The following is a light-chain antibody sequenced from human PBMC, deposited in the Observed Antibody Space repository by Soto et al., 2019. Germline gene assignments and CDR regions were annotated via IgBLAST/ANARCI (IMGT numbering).Light chain of an antibody. Sequence: DIQMTQSPSSVSASVGDRVTITCRASQFISSWLGWYQQKPGKAPKLLIYAASRLQIGVPSRFSGSESGTNFTLTISSLQPEDPATYYCQQANSFPWTFGQGTKVEI. V-gene: IGKV1-12*01. CDR2: AAS. J-gene: IGKJ1*01. CDR1: QFISSW. CDR3: QQANSFPWT.